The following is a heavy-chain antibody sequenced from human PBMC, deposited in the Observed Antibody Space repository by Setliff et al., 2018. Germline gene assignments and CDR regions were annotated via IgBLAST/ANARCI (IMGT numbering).Heavy chain of an antibody. V-gene: IGHV4-4*08. Sequence: PSETLSLTCTVSGDSIINYYWSWIRQPPGKGLEWIGNIYSSGSTNYNPSLESRVTMSVDTSKNQISLKLTSVTAADTAVYYCARGAPYNTGWYGFDPWGQGTLVTVSS. J-gene: IGHJ5*02. CDR1: GDSIINYY. CDR3: ARGAPYNTGWYGFDP. CDR2: IYSSGST. D-gene: IGHD6-19*01.